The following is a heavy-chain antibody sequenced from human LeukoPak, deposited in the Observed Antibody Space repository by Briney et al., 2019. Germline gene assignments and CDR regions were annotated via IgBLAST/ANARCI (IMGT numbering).Heavy chain of an antibody. CDR2: IYSGGST. Sequence: GGSLRLSCAASGFTVSSNYMSWVRQAPGKALEWVSVIYSGGSTYYADSVKGRFTISRDNSKNTLYLQMNSLRAEDTAVYYCARTDYYDSSGYLSPFDYWGQGTLVTVSS. CDR3: ARTDYYDSSGYLSPFDY. J-gene: IGHJ4*02. CDR1: GFTVSSNY. D-gene: IGHD3-22*01. V-gene: IGHV3-66*01.